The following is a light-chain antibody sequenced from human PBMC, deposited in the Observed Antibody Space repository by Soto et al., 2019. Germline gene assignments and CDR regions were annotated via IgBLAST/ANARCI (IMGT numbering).Light chain of an antibody. J-gene: IGKJ1*01. CDR3: QHYNNWPPWT. V-gene: IGKV3-20*01. Sequence: EIVLTQSPGTLSLSPGERATLSCRASQSVSSSYLAWYQQKPGQAPRLLIYGASNRATGIPDRFSGSGSGTDFTLTISRLEPEDFAVYYCQHYNNWPPWTFGQGTKVEIK. CDR2: GAS. CDR1: QSVSSSY.